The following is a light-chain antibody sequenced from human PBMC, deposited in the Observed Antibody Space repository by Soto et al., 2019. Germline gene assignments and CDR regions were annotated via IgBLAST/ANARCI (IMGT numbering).Light chain of an antibody. V-gene: IGKV3-15*01. J-gene: IGKJ5*01. Sequence: EILMTQSPATLSVSPGERVTLSCRASQRVSPNLAWYQQRPGQAPRLLIYGASTRATGIPGRFSASGSGTEFTLTISSLESEDFAVYYCQQYYTWPSFGQGTRLEIK. CDR2: GAS. CDR1: QRVSPN. CDR3: QQYYTWPS.